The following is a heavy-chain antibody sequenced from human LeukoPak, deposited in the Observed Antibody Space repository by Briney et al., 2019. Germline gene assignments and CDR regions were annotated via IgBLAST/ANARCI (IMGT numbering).Heavy chain of an antibody. CDR2: INPNSGGT. D-gene: IGHD5-24*01. Sequence: ASVKVSCKASGYTFTSYGISWVRQAPGQGLEWMGWINPNSGGTNYAQKFQGRVTMTRDTSISTAYMELSRLRSDDTAVYYCARGASRDGYNAFDYWGQGTLVTVSS. CDR3: ARGASRDGYNAFDY. CDR1: GYTFTSYG. V-gene: IGHV1-2*02. J-gene: IGHJ4*02.